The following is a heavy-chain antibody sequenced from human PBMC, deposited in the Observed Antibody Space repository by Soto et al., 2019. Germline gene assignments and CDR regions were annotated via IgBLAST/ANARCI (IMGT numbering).Heavy chain of an antibody. CDR1: GYTFTSYA. V-gene: IGHV1-3*01. Sequence: QVQLVQSGAEVKKPGASVKVSCKASGYTFTSYAMHWVRQAPGQRLEWMGWINAGNGNTKYSQKFQGRVTITRDTSASTAYMELSSLRSEDTAVYYCARDRWELLPENYYYYGMDVWGQGTTVTVSS. CDR2: INAGNGNT. CDR3: ARDRWELLPENYYYYGMDV. D-gene: IGHD1-26*01. J-gene: IGHJ6*02.